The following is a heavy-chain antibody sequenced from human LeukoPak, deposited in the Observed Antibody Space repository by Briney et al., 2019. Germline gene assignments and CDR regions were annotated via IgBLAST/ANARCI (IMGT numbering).Heavy chain of an antibody. V-gene: IGHV3-7*01. D-gene: IGHD3-3*01. J-gene: IGHJ5*02. CDR3: ARDQHYDFWSGAPYNWFDP. CDR2: IKQDGSEK. CDR1: GFTFSSYW. Sequence: GGSLRLSCAASGFTFSSYWMSWVRQAPGKGLEWVANIKQDGSEKYYVDSAKGRFTISRDNAKNSLYLQMNSLRAEDTAVYYCARDQHYDFWSGAPYNWFDPWGQGTLVTVSS.